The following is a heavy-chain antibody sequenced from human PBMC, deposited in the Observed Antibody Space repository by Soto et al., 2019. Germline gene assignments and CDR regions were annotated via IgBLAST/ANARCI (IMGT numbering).Heavy chain of an antibody. D-gene: IGHD3-22*01. CDR1: GGSISSTNW. V-gene: IGHV3-7*03. CDR2: IKQDGSEK. Sequence: ETLSLTCAVSGGSISSTNWWTWVRQSPGKGLEWVANIKQDGSEKNYVDSVKGRFTISRDNAKRSLYLQMNSLRAEDTAVYYCARDGLYFDTSGYYGYWGQGILVTVSS. J-gene: IGHJ4*02. CDR3: ARDGLYFDTSGYYGY.